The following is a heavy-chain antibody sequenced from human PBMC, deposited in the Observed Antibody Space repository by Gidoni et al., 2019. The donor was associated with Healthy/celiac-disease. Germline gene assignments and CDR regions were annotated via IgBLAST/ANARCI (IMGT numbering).Heavy chain of an antibody. CDR2: ISWNSGSI. V-gene: IGHV3-9*01. Sequence: EVQLVESGGGLVQPGRSLRLSCAASGFTFADYAMHWVRQAPGKGLEWVSGISWNSGSIGYADSVKGRFTSSRDNAKNSLYLQMNSLRAEDTALYYCAKEEEDQGDYGDYVRYFDLWGRGTLVTVSS. D-gene: IGHD4-17*01. J-gene: IGHJ2*01. CDR1: GFTFADYA. CDR3: AKEEEDQGDYGDYVRYFDL.